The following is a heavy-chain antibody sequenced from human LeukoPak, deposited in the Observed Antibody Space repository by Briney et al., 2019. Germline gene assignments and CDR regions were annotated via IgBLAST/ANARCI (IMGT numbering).Heavy chain of an antibody. CDR2: IYTSGST. J-gene: IGHJ5*02. CDR3: AREYSSSWYGGYWFDP. Sequence: SETLSLTCTDSGGSISSYYWSWIRQPAGKGLEWIGRIYTSGSTNYNPSLKSRVTMSVDTSKNQFSLKLSSVTAADTAVYYCAREYSSSWYGGYWFDPWGQGTLVTVSS. V-gene: IGHV4-4*07. D-gene: IGHD6-13*01. CDR1: GGSISSYY.